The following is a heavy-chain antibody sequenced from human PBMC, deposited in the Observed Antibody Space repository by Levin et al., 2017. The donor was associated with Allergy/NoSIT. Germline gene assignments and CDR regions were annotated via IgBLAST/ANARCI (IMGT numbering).Heavy chain of an antibody. CDR3: AHSDAMDRTRGAFDY. V-gene: IGHV2-5*02. J-gene: IGHJ4*02. CDR1: GFSLRTSGVG. Sequence: GSGPTLVKPTQTLTLTCTFSGFSLRTSGVGVGWIRQPPGKALEWLALIYWDDDKRYSPSLKTRLHVSKDTSKNQVVLTMTNMDPADTATYYCAHSDAMDRTRGAFDYWGQGTVVTVTS. CDR2: IYWDDDK. D-gene: IGHD2-2*03.